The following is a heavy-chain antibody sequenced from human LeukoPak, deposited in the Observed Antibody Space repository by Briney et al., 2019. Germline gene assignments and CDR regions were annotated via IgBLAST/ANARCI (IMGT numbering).Heavy chain of an antibody. CDR2: ISTNGGFT. D-gene: IGHD6-6*01. Sequence: PGGSLRLPCAASGFIFSNYAMHWVRQAPGKGLESVSGISTNGGFTHYASSVKGRFTISRDNSKNTLFLQMGSLRAEDMAVYYCARGGVYSSSSLGDYWGQGTLVTVSS. V-gene: IGHV3-64*01. J-gene: IGHJ4*02. CDR3: ARGGVYSSSSLGDY. CDR1: GFIFSNYA.